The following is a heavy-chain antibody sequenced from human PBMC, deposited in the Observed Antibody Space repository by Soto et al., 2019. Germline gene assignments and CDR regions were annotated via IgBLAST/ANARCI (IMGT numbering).Heavy chain of an antibody. Sequence: QVQLVESGGGVVQPGRSLRLSCAASGFTFSSYAMHWVRQAPGKGLEWVAVISYDGSNKYYADSVKGRFTISRDNSKNTLYLQMNSLRAEDTAVYYCARDNPVTVGEVRPGAYYYYGMDVWGQGTTVTVSS. CDR2: ISYDGSNK. CDR1: GFTFSSYA. D-gene: IGHD3-16*01. J-gene: IGHJ6*02. CDR3: ARDNPVTVGEVRPGAYYYYGMDV. V-gene: IGHV3-30-3*01.